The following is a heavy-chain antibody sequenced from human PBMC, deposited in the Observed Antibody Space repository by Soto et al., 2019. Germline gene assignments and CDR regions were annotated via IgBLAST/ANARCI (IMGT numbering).Heavy chain of an antibody. CDR3: AKTYNWNPDY. CDR2: LSGSGYST. D-gene: IGHD1-20*01. J-gene: IGHJ4*02. Sequence: PGGSLSLSCAASGFTFSSYSMSWVRQAPGKGLEWVSTLSGSGYSTYYADSVKGRFTISRDNSKNTLYLQMNSLRAEDSAVYYCAKTYNWNPDYWGQGTLVTVSS. CDR1: GFTFSSYS. V-gene: IGHV3-23*01.